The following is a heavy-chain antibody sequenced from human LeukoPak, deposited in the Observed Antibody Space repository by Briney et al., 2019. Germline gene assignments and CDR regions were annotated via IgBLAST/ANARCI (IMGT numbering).Heavy chain of an antibody. J-gene: IGHJ4*02. CDR1: GGSISSYY. CDR3: ARQSISGSSLSYFDY. D-gene: IGHD3-22*01. CDR2: IYDSGST. Sequence: SETLSLTCTVSGGSISSYYWSWTRQPPGKGLEWIGNIYDSGSTNYNPSLKSRVTISVDTSKNQCSLKLSSVTAADTAVYYCARQSISGSSLSYFDYWGQGTLVNVSS. V-gene: IGHV4-59*01.